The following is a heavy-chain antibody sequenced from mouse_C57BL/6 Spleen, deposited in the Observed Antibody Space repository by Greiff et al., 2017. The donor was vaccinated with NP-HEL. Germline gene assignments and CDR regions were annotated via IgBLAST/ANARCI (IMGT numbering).Heavy chain of an antibody. CDR1: GYTFTDYE. J-gene: IGHJ4*01. CDR3: TRRGYAMDY. CDR2: IAPETGGT. Sequence: QVQLKQSGAELVRPGASVTLSCKASGYTFTDYEMHWVKQTPVHGLEWIGAIAPETGGTAYNQKFKGKAILTADKSSSTAYMELRSLTSEDSAVYYCTRRGYAMDYWGQGTSVTVSS. V-gene: IGHV1-15*01.